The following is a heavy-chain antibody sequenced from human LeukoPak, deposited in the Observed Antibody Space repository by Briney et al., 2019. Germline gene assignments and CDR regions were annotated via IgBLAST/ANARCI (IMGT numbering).Heavy chain of an antibody. CDR1: GYTFTTHH. Sequence: ASVKVSCKASGYTFTTHHMHWVRQAPGQGLEWMGIIKLRDGYTTTFAQKFQGRVTMTTDMSTSTVYLDLGSLRSEDTAVYFCARDYNWSFDYWGQGSLVTVSS. CDR2: IKLRDGYTT. J-gene: IGHJ4*02. CDR3: ARDYNWSFDY. V-gene: IGHV1-46*01. D-gene: IGHD1-1*01.